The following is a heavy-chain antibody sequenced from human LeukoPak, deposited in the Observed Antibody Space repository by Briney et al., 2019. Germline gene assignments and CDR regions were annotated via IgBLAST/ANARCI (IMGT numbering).Heavy chain of an antibody. CDR1: GLTFSNFG. CDR2: ISYDGSDQ. Sequence: GGSLRLSCAASGLTFSNFGMHWARQAPGKGLEWVAVISYDGSDQYYIDSVKGRFTISRDNSKNTLYLQMNSLRAEDTAVYYCAKDLYGGSYFALRGLFGYWGQGTLVTVSS. V-gene: IGHV3-30*18. CDR3: AKDLYGGSYFALRGLFGY. J-gene: IGHJ4*02. D-gene: IGHD1-26*01.